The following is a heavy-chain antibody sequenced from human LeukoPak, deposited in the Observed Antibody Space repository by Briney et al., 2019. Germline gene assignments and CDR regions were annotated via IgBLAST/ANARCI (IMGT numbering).Heavy chain of an antibody. V-gene: IGHV3-11*01. J-gene: IGHJ4*02. CDR1: GFTFSGYY. Sequence: GGSLRLSCAASGFTFSGYYMSWIRQAPGKGLEWVSYISSSGSTIYYADSVKGRFTISRDNAKNSLYLQMNSLRAEDTAVYYCARGSRQDIVVVPAAIWGQGTLVTVSS. CDR2: ISSSGSTI. D-gene: IGHD2-2*01. CDR3: ARGSRQDIVVVPAAI.